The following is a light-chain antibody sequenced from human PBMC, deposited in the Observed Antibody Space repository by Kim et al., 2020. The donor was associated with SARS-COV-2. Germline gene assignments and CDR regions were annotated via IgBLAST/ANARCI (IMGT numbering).Light chain of an antibody. CDR1: QSVSRSY. CDR3: QQYGNSPLN. V-gene: IGKV3-20*01. CDR2: AAS. J-gene: IGKJ4*01. Sequence: EIVLTQSPGTLSLSPGERATLSCRASQSVSRSYLAWYQQKPGQAPTLLIYAASSRATGIPDRFSGSGSGTDFTLTISRLEPEDFAVYYCQQYGNSPLNFGGGAKVDIK.